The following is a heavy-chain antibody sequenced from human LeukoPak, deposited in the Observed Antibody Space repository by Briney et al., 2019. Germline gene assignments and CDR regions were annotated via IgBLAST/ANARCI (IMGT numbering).Heavy chain of an antibody. Sequence: ASLKVSCKASGYTFTGYYMHWVRQAPGQGLEWMGWINPNSGGTNYAQKFQGRVTMTRDTSISTAYMELSRLRSEDTAVYYCARVQRDGDYVYYWGQGTLVTASS. CDR2: INPNSGGT. CDR1: GYTFTGYY. J-gene: IGHJ4*02. V-gene: IGHV1-2*02. CDR3: ARVQRDGDYVYY. D-gene: IGHD4-17*01.